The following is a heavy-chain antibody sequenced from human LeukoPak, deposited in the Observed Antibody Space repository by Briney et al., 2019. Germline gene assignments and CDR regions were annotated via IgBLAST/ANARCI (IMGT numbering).Heavy chain of an antibody. D-gene: IGHD3-22*01. J-gene: IGHJ4*02. V-gene: IGHV1-69*05. CDR3: AREHYYDSSGYYYFGY. CDR2: IIPIFGTA. CDR1: GGTFISYA. Sequence: ASVKVSCKASGGTFISYAISWVRQAPGQGLEWMGGIIPIFGTANYAQKFQGRVTITTDESTSTAYMELSSLRSEDTAVYYCAREHYYDSSGYYYFGYWGQGTLVTVSS.